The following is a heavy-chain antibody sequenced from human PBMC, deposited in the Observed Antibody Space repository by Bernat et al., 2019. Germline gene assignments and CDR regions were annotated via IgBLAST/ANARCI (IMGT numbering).Heavy chain of an antibody. Sequence: QLQLQESGPGLVKPSETLSLTCTVSGGSISSSSYYWGWIRQPPGKGLERIGSIHYSGSTYYNPSLKSRVTISVDTSKDQFSLKLSSVTGADTAVYYCARPWNYYDSSGFQKGYDAFDIWGQGTMVTVSS. V-gene: IGHV4-39*01. CDR1: GGSISSSSYY. CDR2: IHYSGST. D-gene: IGHD3-22*01. J-gene: IGHJ3*02. CDR3: ARPWNYYDSSGFQKGYDAFDI.